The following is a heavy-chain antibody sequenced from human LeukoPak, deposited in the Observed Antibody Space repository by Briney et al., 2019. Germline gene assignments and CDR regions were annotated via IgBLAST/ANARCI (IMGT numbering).Heavy chain of an antibody. CDR3: ARGVPFDY. Sequence: GGSLRLSCAASGFTFSNYGMSWVRQAPGKGLEWVASIKQDGSEKFYVDSVKGRFTISRDNAKNSLYLQMNSLRAEDTAVYYCARGVPFDYWGQGTLVTVSS. V-gene: IGHV3-7*01. J-gene: IGHJ4*02. D-gene: IGHD1-1*01. CDR1: GFTFSNYG. CDR2: IKQDGSEK.